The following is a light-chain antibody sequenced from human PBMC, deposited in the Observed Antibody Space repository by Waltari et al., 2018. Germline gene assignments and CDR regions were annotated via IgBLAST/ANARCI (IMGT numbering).Light chain of an antibody. CDR3: QQYYSIPRT. CDR1: QSVLYNSDNKNY. V-gene: IGKV4-1*01. J-gene: IGKJ2*02. CDR2: WAS. Sequence: DIVMTQSPDSLAVSLGERATINCKSSQSVLYNSDNKNYLAWYQQKPGQPPKLLIYWASIQESGVPDRFSGSGSGTYFTLTISSLQAEDVAVYYCQQYYSIPRTYGQGTKLEIK.